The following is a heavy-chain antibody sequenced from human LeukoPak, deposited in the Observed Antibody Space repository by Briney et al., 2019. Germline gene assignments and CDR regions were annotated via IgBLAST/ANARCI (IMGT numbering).Heavy chain of an antibody. V-gene: IGHV4-30-4*01. CDR2: IYYSGIP. CDR1: GGSISNGDYY. D-gene: IGHD1-1*01. CDR3: ARVSSEYTFDY. Sequence: SETLSLTCTVSGGSISNGDYYWSWIRQPPGKGLEWIGYIYYSGIPYYNPSLKSRLTISVDTSENQFSLKLSSVTAADTAIYYCARVSSEYTFDYWGQGTLVTVSS. J-gene: IGHJ4*02.